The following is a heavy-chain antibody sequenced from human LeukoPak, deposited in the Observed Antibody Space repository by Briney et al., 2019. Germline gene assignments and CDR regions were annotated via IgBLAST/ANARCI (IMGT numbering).Heavy chain of an antibody. D-gene: IGHD3-3*01. CDR3: ARAYYDFWSGYPPDNWFDP. J-gene: IGHJ5*02. CDR2: INYSGST. Sequence: SETLSLTCAIYGGSLSGYSWTWIRQPPGKGLEWIGEINYSGSTNYNASLTRRVTISADTSQNQFSLRLNSVTAADTAVYYCARAYYDFWSGYPPDNWFDPWGQGTLVTVSS. V-gene: IGHV4-34*01. CDR1: GGSLSGYS.